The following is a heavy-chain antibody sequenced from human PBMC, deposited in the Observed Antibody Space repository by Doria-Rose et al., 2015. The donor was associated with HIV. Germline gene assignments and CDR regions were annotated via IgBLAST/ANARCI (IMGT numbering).Heavy chain of an antibody. CDR2: IFSDDER. J-gene: IGHJ4*02. CDR3: ARIKSSRWYHKYYFDF. Sequence: QESGPVLVKPTETLTLTCTVSGVSLSSPGMGVSWIRQPPGKALEWLANIFSDDERFYKTSLKSRLTISRGTSKSQVVLTMTDMDPVDTATYYCARIKSSRWYHKYYFDFWGQGTLVTVSA. CDR1: GVSLSSPGMG. D-gene: IGHD6-13*01. V-gene: IGHV2-26*01.